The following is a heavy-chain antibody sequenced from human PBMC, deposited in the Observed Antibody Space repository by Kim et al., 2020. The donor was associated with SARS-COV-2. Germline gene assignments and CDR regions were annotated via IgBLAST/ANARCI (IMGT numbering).Heavy chain of an antibody. Sequence: GGSLRLSCAASGFTFSDYYMRWIRQAPGKGLEWVSYISSSGSTIYYADSVKGRFTISRDNAKNSLYLQMNSLRAEDTAVYYCASHSIPGYRRSDDYWGQGTLVTVSS. CDR3: ASHSIPGYRRSDDY. V-gene: IGHV3-11*01. D-gene: IGHD6-13*01. CDR2: ISSSGSTI. J-gene: IGHJ4*02. CDR1: GFTFSDYY.